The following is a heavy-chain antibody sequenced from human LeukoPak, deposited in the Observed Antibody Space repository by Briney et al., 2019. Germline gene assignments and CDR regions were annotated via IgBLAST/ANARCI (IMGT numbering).Heavy chain of an antibody. V-gene: IGHV3-30*18. CDR1: GFTFSSYG. J-gene: IGHJ4*02. Sequence: PGRSLRLSCAASGFTFSSYGMHWVRQAPGKGLEWVAVISYDGSNKYYADSVKGRFTISRDNSKNTLYLQMNSLRAEDTSVYYCAKDSGDGKYYYDSSGSPDYWGQGTLDTVSS. CDR2: ISYDGSNK. CDR3: AKDSGDGKYYYDSSGSPDY. D-gene: IGHD3-22*01.